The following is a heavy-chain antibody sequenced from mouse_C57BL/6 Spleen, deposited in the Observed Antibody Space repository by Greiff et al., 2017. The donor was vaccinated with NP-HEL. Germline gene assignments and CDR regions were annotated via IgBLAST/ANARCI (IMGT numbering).Heavy chain of an antibody. CDR2: ISYDGSN. Sequence: ESGPGLVKPSQSLSLTCSVTGYSITSGYYWNWIRQFPGNKLEWMGYISYDGSNNYNPSLKNRISITRDTSKNQFFLKLNSVTTEDTATYYCARDGYPPYYYAMDYWGQGTSVTVSS. D-gene: IGHD2-2*01. V-gene: IGHV3-6*01. CDR1: GYSITSGYY. J-gene: IGHJ4*01. CDR3: ARDGYPPYYYAMDY.